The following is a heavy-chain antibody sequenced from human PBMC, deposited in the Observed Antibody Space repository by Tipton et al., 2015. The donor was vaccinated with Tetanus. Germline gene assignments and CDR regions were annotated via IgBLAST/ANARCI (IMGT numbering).Heavy chain of an antibody. J-gene: IGHJ3*02. D-gene: IGHD3-10*01. CDR1: GFTFDDYG. Sequence: SLRLSCAASGFTFDDYGMHWVRQVPGKGLEWVSGITWNSGSIGYADSVKGRFTISRDNAKNSLYLQMNSLRAEDTALYYCVSLVATTVVRGAFDIWGQGTMVNVSS. CDR3: VSLVATTVVRGAFDI. V-gene: IGHV3-9*01. CDR2: ITWNSGSI.